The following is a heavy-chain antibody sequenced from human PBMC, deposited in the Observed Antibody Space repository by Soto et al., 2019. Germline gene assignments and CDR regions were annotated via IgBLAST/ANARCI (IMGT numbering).Heavy chain of an antibody. CDR3: AIAVLRVSPFDY. CDR2: IYYSGST. Sequence: SETLSLTCTVSGGSVSSGSYYWSWIRQPPGKGLEWIGYIYYSGSTNYNPSLKSRVTISVDTSKNQFSLKLSSVTAADTAVYYCAIAVLRVSPFDYWGQGTLVTVSS. J-gene: IGHJ4*02. V-gene: IGHV4-61*01. D-gene: IGHD2-21*01. CDR1: GGSVSSGSYY.